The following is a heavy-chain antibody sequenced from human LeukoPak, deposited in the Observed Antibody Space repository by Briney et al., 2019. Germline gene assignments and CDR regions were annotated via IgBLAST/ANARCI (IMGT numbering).Heavy chain of an antibody. J-gene: IGHJ4*02. CDR3: ARVDYYDSSGSTFDY. CDR1: GFTFSSYS. V-gene: IGHV3-21*01. D-gene: IGHD3-22*01. Sequence: GGSLRLSCAASGFTFSSYSMNWVRQAPGKGLEWVSSISSSSSYIYYADSVKGRFPISRDNAKNSLYLQMNSLRAEDTAVYYCARVDYYDSSGSTFDYWGQGTLATVSS. CDR2: ISSSSSYI.